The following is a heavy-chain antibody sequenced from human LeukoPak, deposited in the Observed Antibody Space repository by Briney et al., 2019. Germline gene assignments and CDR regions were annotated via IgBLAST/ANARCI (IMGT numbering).Heavy chain of an antibody. V-gene: IGHV3-23*01. Sequence: GGSLRLSCAASGFTFSSFAMSWVRQAPGKGLQWVSAISGPTDRTFYADSVRGRFTISRDNLKQTLYLQMNSLRVEDTAIYYCVKGLDGSGSYASWGQGALVTVSS. CDR2: ISGPTDRT. CDR3: VKGLDGSGSYAS. CDR1: GFTFSSFA. J-gene: IGHJ5*02. D-gene: IGHD3-10*01.